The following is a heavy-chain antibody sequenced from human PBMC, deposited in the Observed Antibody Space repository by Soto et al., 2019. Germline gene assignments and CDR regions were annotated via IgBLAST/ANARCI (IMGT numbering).Heavy chain of an antibody. CDR3: AREGTVLGGIDV. CDR2: IWYGGRSN. D-gene: IGHD2-8*02. J-gene: IGHJ6*02. CDR1: GFTFSTYG. Sequence: QVQLVESGGGVVQPGKSLRLSCAASGFTFSTYGMHWVREAPGKGLEWVAVIWYGGRSNYYADSVKGRFTISRDNSKNTLYLKMNSLRAEDTAVYYCAREGTVLGGIDVWGQGTTVIVSS. V-gene: IGHV3-33*01.